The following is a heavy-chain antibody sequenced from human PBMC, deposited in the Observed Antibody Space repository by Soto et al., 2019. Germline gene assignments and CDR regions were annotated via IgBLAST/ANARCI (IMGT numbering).Heavy chain of an antibody. CDR1: GCSISRGGYY. V-gene: IGHV4-31*03. J-gene: IGHJ4*02. Sequence: QVQLQESGPGLVKPSQTLSLTCTVSGCSISRGGYYWSWIRQHPEKCLEWIGYIYHIGTTHYNPSLTSRVSISVDTSKNQFSLRLSSVTAADTAVYYCARVYSESLGAFDVWGQGTLLTVSS. CDR3: ARVYSESLGAFDV. D-gene: IGHD1-26*01. CDR2: IYHIGTT.